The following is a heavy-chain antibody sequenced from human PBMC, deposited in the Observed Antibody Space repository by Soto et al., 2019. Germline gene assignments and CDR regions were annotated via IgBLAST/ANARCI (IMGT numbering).Heavy chain of an antibody. V-gene: IGHV4-34*01. Sequence: PSETLSLTCAVYGGSFSGYYWSWIRQPPGKGLEWIGEIHHSGSTNYNPSLKSRVTISVDTSKNQFSLKLSFVTAADTAVYYCARGENWNYGTFDYWGQGTLVTVSS. J-gene: IGHJ4*02. CDR2: IHHSGST. D-gene: IGHD1-7*01. CDR3: ARGENWNYGTFDY. CDR1: GGSFSGYY.